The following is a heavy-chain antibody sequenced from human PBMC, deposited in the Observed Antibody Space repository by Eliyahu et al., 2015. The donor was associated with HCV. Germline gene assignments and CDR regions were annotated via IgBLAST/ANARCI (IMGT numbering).Heavy chain of an antibody. CDR2: INSDGSST. CDR3: ARGGVYGSLPLRGY. V-gene: IGHV3-74*01. CDR1: GFXFXSYW. Sequence: EVQLVESGGGLVQPGGSLRLSCAASGFXFXSYWMHWVRQAPGKGVGWVSRINSDGSSTSYADSVKGRFTISRDNAKNTLYLQMNSLRAEDTAVYYCARGGVYGSLPLRGYWGQGTLVTVSS. J-gene: IGHJ4*02. D-gene: IGHD3-10*01.